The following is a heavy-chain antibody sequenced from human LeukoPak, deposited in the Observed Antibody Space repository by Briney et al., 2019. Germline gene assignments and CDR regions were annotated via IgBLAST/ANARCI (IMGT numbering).Heavy chain of an antibody. D-gene: IGHD3-22*01. CDR1: GYSISSGYY. J-gene: IGHJ5*02. CDR2: IYHSGST. CDR3: ARGIHYYDSSGA. Sequence: SETLSLTCTVSGYSISSGYYWGWIRQPPGEGLEWIGSIYHSGSTYYNPSLKSRVTISVDTSKNQFSLKLSSVTAADTAVYYCARGIHYYDSSGAWGQGTLVTVSS. V-gene: IGHV4-38-2*02.